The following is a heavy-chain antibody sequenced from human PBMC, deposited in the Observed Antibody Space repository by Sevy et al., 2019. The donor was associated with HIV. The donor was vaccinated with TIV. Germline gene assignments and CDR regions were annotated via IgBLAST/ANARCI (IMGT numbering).Heavy chain of an antibody. V-gene: IGHV3-48*01. CDR2: ISDSSSPG. Sequence: GGSLRLSCAASGFIFSSYSMNWVRQAPGKGLEWISYISDSSSPGYYADSVKGRFTISRDNAKNSLYLQMNSLTAEDTAVYYCARGLGALPGYYYAMDVWGQGTTVTVSS. D-gene: IGHD6-6*01. J-gene: IGHJ6*02. CDR3: ARGLGALPGYYYAMDV. CDR1: GFIFSSYS.